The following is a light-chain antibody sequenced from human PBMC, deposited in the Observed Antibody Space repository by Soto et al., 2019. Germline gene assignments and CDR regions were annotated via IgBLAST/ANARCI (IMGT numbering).Light chain of an antibody. CDR2: DAS. CDR1: QSVSSH. V-gene: IGKV3-11*01. Sequence: EIVLTQSPATLSLSPGEGATVSCRASQSVSSHLAWYQQKRGQAPRLLIYDASSRASGIPARFSGRGSGTDFTLTISSLEPEDFAIYYCQQGGNWPLTVGQGTRLEIK. CDR3: QQGGNWPLT. J-gene: IGKJ5*01.